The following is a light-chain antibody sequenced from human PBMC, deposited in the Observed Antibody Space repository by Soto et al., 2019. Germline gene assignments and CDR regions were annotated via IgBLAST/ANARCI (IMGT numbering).Light chain of an antibody. Sequence: EIVMTQSASTLSGSAGERATLSWRASQSVSSNLAWYQQKPGQAPRLLIYGASTRATGIPARFSGSGSGTEFTLTISSLKSEDFAVYYCQQYNNWRTFGQGTKVDIK. CDR3: QQYNNWRT. V-gene: IGKV3-15*01. J-gene: IGKJ1*01. CDR2: GAS. CDR1: QSVSSN.